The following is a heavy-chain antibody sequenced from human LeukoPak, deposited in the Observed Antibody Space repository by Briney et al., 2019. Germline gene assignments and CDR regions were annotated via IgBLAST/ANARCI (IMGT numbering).Heavy chain of an antibody. V-gene: IGHV3-53*01. D-gene: IGHD3-3*01. CDR1: GFNVGTDC. J-gene: IGHJ3*01. Sequence: GRSLRLSCEVSGFNVGTDCMTWIRQAPGKGLGWVSIIHSGGATFYSDSVKGRFTISRDTSKNTLSLQMNNLRAEDTGVYYCARGYDFWSGSSSGVFDVWGQGTMVIVSS. CDR3: ARGYDFWSGSSSGVFDV. CDR2: IHSGGAT.